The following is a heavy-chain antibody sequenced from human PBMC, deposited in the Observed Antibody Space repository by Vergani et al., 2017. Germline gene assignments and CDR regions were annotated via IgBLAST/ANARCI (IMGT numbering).Heavy chain of an antibody. CDR2: VDPEDGET. CDR3: ATFGLLLGS. D-gene: IGHD2-15*01. CDR1: GGTFSSYA. J-gene: IGHJ5*02. Sequence: VQLVQSGAEVKKPGSSVKVSCKASGGTFSSYAISWVRQAPGKGLEWMGLVDPEDGETIYAEKFQGRVTITADTSTDTAYMELSSLGSEDTAVYYCATFGLLLGSWGQGTLVTVSS. V-gene: IGHV1-69-2*01.